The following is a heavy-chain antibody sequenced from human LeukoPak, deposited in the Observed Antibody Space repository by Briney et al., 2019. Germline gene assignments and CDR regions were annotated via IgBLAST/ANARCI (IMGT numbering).Heavy chain of an antibody. CDR1: GFTFSSYW. CDR3: AKEQYNSSARPFDY. D-gene: IGHD6-19*01. CDR2: LSPTGIST. Sequence: GGSLRLSCAASGFTFSSYWMSWVRQAPGKGLEWVSTLSPTGISTYYADSVKGRFTISRGNSKNTLFLQMNNLRAEDTAVYYCAKEQYNSSARPFDYWGQGTLVTVSS. V-gene: IGHV3-23*01. J-gene: IGHJ4*02.